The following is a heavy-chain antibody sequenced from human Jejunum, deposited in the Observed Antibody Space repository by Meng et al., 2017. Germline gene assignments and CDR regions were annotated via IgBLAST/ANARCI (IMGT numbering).Heavy chain of an antibody. D-gene: IGHD6-13*01. Sequence: QVQPGQSGAEVKKPGASVKVSCKASGYSFIAYYMHWVRQAPGQGLEWMGRINPNSGGTNYAQNFQGRVTMTRDTSISTAYMELSRLRSDDTAVYYCARGGFFEAAAANLIDSWGQGTLVTVSS. CDR2: INPNSGGT. V-gene: IGHV1-2*06. J-gene: IGHJ4*02. CDR3: ARGGFFEAAAANLIDS. CDR1: GYSFIAYY.